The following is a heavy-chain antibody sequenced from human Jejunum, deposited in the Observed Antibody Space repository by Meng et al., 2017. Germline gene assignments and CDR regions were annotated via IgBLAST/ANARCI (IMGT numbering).Heavy chain of an antibody. CDR1: GYTFTNYG. Sequence: HVQLVQSGSEVKKAWAPVKVSCKASGYTFTNYGINWVRQAPGQGLEWMAWISADNGNAKYAQNLQDRVTLTTETSTTTAYMELRNLRSDDTAVYYCTRGGMTSETTFFLHWGQGTLVTVSS. V-gene: IGHV1-18*01. D-gene: IGHD3-3*02. CDR3: TRGGMTSETTFFLH. CDR2: ISADNGNA. J-gene: IGHJ4*02.